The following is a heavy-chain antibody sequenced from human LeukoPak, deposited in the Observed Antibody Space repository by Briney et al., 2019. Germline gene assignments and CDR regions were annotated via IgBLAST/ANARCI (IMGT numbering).Heavy chain of an antibody. V-gene: IGHV3-30-3*01. CDR3: AGDPGDY. CDR2: ISYDGSNK. J-gene: IGHJ4*02. CDR1: GFTFSSYA. Sequence: PGRSLRLSCAASGFTFSSYAMHWVRQAPGKGLEWVAVISYDGSNKYYADSVKGRFTISRDNAANSLHLQMNSLRAEDTAVYYCAGDPGDYWGQGTLVTVSS.